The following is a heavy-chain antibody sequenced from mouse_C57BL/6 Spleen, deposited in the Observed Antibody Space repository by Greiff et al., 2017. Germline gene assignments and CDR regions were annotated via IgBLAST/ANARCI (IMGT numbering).Heavy chain of an antibody. CDR2: ISSGSSTI. CDR1: GFTFSDYG. D-gene: IGHD2-4*01. Sequence: EVQLQESGGGLVKPGGSLKLSCAASGFTFSDYGMHWVRQAPEKGLEWVAYISSGSSTIYYADTVKGRFTISRDNAKNTLFLQMTSLRSEDTAMYYCARKDFIYDYDGYFDYWGQGTTLTVSS. J-gene: IGHJ2*01. V-gene: IGHV5-17*01. CDR3: ARKDFIYDYDGYFDY.